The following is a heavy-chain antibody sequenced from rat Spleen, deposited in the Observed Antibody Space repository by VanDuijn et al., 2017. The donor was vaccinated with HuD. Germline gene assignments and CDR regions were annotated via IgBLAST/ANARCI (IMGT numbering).Heavy chain of an antibody. CDR3: TRATTYGYTLDY. Sequence: EVQLVESDGGLVQPGKSLKLSCAASGFTFSDYYMAWVRQAPTKGLAWVATISSDGGRNFYRDSVKGRFTISRDNAKSTLYLQMNSLRSEDTATYYCTRATTYGYTLDYWGQGVMVTVSS. CDR1: GFTFSDYY. J-gene: IGHJ2*01. D-gene: IGHD1-4*01. V-gene: IGHV5-20*01. CDR2: ISSDGGRN.